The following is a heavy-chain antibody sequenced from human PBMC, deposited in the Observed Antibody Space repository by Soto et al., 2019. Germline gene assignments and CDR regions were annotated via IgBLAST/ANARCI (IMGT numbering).Heavy chain of an antibody. V-gene: IGHV3-30*18. CDR2: ILYDGSKE. D-gene: IGHD2-21*01. Sequence: GGSLRLSCTASGFSFNTYVMDWVRQAPGKGLEWVARILYDGSKEYYADPVKGRFTISRDNSKNTLYLQMDRLRVEDTAVYFCAKGLALMADHWGQGTPVTVSS. J-gene: IGHJ4*02. CDR3: AKGLALMADH. CDR1: GFSFNTYV.